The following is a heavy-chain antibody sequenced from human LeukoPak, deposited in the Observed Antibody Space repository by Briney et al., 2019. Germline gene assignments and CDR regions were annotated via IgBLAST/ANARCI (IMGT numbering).Heavy chain of an antibody. Sequence: SQTLSLTCAVYGGSFSGYYWSWIRQPPGKGLEWIGEINHSGSTNYNPSLKSRVTISVDTSKNQFSLKLSSVTAADTAVYYCARRYSGSDYWGQGTLVTVSS. CDR2: INHSGST. CDR1: GGSFSGYY. V-gene: IGHV4-34*01. J-gene: IGHJ4*02. CDR3: ARRYSGSDY. D-gene: IGHD5-12*01.